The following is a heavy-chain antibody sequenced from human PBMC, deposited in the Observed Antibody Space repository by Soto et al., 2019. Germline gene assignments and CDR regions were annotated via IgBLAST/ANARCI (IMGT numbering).Heavy chain of an antibody. CDR1: GGSISSSSYS. V-gene: IGHV4-39*01. D-gene: IGHD2-15*01. J-gene: IGHJ4*02. CDR2: IYYSGST. Sequence: PSETLSLTCTVSGGSISSSSYSWGWIRQPPGKGLEWIGSIYYSGSTYYNPSLKSRVTISVDTSKNQFSLKLSSVTAADTAVYYCARHTPAISISDHWGQGTLVTVS. CDR3: ARHTPAISISDH.